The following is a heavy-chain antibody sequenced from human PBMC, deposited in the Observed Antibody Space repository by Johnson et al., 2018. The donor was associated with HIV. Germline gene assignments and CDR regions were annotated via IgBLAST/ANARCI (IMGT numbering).Heavy chain of an antibody. J-gene: IGHJ3*02. D-gene: IGHD2-21*01. CDR3: AKAPLDLIGDPVSFDI. CDR1: GFTVSSNY. Sequence: EVQLVESGGGLIQPGGSLRLSCAASGFTVSSNYMSWVRQAPGKGLEWVSVIYSGGSTYYADSVKGRFTISRANSNNTLHLQMSSLRAEDTAVYYCAKAPLDLIGDPVSFDIWGQGTMVTVSS. V-gene: IGHV3-66*03. CDR2: IYSGGST.